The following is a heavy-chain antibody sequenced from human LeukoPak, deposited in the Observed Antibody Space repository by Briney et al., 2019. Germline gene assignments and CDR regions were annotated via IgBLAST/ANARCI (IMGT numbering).Heavy chain of an antibody. Sequence: PGGSLRLSCAASGFTFSSYAIHWVRQAPGKGLEWVAIISYDGTNKYYADSVKGRFTISRDNSKNTLYLQMNSLRADDTAVYYCASQRRVDLGYAFNLWGQGTMVTVSS. D-gene: IGHD2-2*01. CDR3: ASQRRVDLGYAFNL. J-gene: IGHJ3*01. CDR2: ISYDGTNK. CDR1: GFTFSSYA. V-gene: IGHV3-30*14.